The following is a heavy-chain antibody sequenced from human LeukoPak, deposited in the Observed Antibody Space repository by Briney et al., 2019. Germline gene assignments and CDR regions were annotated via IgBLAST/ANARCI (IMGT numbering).Heavy chain of an antibody. CDR2: ISWNSGSI. CDR3: AKERMLALAY. J-gene: IGHJ4*02. Sequence: GGSLRLSCAASGFTFDDYAMHWVRQAPEKGLEWVSGISWNSGSIGYADSVKGRFTISRDNAKNSLYLQMNSLRAEDTALYYCAKERMLALAYWGQGTLVTVSS. V-gene: IGHV3-9*01. D-gene: IGHD2-8*01. CDR1: GFTFDDYA.